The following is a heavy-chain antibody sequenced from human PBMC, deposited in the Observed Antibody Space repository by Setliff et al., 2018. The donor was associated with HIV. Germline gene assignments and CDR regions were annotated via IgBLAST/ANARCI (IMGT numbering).Heavy chain of an antibody. CDR2: FYYTGST. CDR1: AASIRSHY. D-gene: IGHD2-2*02. CDR3: ARHTVFVRYFDH. V-gene: IGHV4-59*11. J-gene: IGHJ4*02. Sequence: SKTLSLTCTVSAASIRSHYWSWIRQSPGKGLEWIGNFYYTGSTDYNPSFKSRVTISLDKSNNQISLNLSSATAADTAVYYCARHTVFVRYFDHWGQGMLVTVSS.